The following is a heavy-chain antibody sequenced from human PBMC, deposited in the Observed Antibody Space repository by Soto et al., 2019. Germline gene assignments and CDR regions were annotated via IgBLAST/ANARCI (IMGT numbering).Heavy chain of an antibody. D-gene: IGHD5-18*01. V-gene: IGHV5-51*01. J-gene: IGHJ6*02. CDR3: ARHTGKLVDSPHDYYYGTDV. CDR1: GYTFTSYW. CDR2: MFPGDSDT. Sequence: PGESLKISCKGSGYTFTSYWIGWVRQMPGKGLEWMGIMFPGDSDTRYSPSFEGQVTISADKSTSTAYLQWRSLKASDTAMYYCARHTGKLVDSPHDYYYGTDVRAQRTPDTGSS.